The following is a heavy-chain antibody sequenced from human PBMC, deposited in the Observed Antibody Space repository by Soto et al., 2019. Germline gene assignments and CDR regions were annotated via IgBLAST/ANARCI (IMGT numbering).Heavy chain of an antibody. D-gene: IGHD3-9*01. CDR1: GFPFSSYW. J-gene: IGHJ4*02. CDR2: ISGDGTTI. CDR3: AREYYGLLTGYYNDH. V-gene: IGHV3-74*01. Sequence: EVQLVESGGDSVQPGGSLRLSCAASGFPFSSYWMHWVRHTPGKGLEWVSRISGDGTTIYYADSVTGRFTVSRDNAKNTLSLQISVLGAEDTAVYYCAREYYGLLTGYYNDHWGQGTLVSVSS.